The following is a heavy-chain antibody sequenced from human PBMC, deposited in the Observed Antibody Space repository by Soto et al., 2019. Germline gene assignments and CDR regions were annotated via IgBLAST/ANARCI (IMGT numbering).Heavy chain of an antibody. CDR1: GGTFSSYA. D-gene: IGHD5-12*01. Sequence: GASVKVSCKASGGTFSSYAISWVRQAPGQGLEWMGGIIPIFGTANYAQKFQGRVTITADESTSTAYMELSSLGSEDTAVYYCARAIGGIVATMDWFDPWGQGTLVTVSS. CDR3: ARAIGGIVATMDWFDP. CDR2: IIPIFGTA. J-gene: IGHJ5*02. V-gene: IGHV1-69*13.